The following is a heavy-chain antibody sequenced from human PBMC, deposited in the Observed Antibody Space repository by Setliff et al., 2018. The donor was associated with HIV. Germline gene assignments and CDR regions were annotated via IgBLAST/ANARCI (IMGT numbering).Heavy chain of an antibody. J-gene: IGHJ2*01. V-gene: IGHV4-61*09. CDR1: SDSISSGSYY. CDR3: ARAAYSGTYLWEPATDL. D-gene: IGHD1-26*01. CDR2: IHTSGST. Sequence: KSSETLSLTCSVSSDSISSGSYYWSWIRLPAGKGLEWIGQIHTSGSTNYNPSLKSRITISADTSKNQLSLNLSSVTAADTAVYYCARAAYSGTYLWEPATDLWGRGALVTVSS.